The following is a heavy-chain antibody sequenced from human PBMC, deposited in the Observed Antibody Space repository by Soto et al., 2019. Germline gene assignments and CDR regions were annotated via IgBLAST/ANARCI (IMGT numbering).Heavy chain of an antibody. CDR3: AHVYGGYADFDY. V-gene: IGHV2-5*02. CDR2: IYWDDAK. J-gene: IGHJ4*02. CDR1: GFSLSTSGVG. D-gene: IGHD6-25*01. Sequence: QITLKESGPTLVKPTQTLTLTCTFSGFSLSTSGVGVGWIRQPPGKALEWLALIYWDDAKPYTPSLKSRLTITKDPAKNQVLLTMTNMDPVDTATYYCAHVYGGYADFDYWGQGTLVTVSS.